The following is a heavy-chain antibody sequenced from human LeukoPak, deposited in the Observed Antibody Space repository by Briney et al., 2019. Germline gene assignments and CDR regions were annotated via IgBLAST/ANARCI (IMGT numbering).Heavy chain of an antibody. Sequence: ASVKVSCKASGYTFTSYGISWVRQAPGQGLEWMGWISAHNGNTNYAQKLQGRVTMTTDTSTSTAHMELRSLRSDDTAVYYCARIYCSGGSCYEDFDYWGQGTLVTVSS. V-gene: IGHV1-18*01. CDR3: ARIYCSGGSCYEDFDY. CDR2: ISAHNGNT. CDR1: GYTFTSYG. D-gene: IGHD2-15*01. J-gene: IGHJ4*02.